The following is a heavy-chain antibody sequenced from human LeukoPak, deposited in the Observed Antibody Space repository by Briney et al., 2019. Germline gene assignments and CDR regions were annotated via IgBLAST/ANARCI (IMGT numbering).Heavy chain of an antibody. CDR2: INHSGST. Sequence: SETLSLTCAVYGGSFSGYYWSWIRQPPGKGLEWIGEINHSGSTNYNPSLKSRVTISVDTSKNQFSLKLSSVTAADTAVYYCARGHGYSSSLLPGGYWGQGTLVTVSS. D-gene: IGHD6-6*01. CDR3: ARGHGYSSSLLPGGY. CDR1: GGSFSGYY. J-gene: IGHJ4*02. V-gene: IGHV4-34*01.